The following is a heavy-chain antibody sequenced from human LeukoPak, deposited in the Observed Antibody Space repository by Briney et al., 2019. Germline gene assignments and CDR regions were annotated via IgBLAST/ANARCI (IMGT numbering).Heavy chain of an antibody. CDR2: IKQDGSEE. V-gene: IGHV3-7*01. Sequence: GGSLRLSCAASGFTFSNCWMSWVRQAPGKGLEWVANIKQDGSEEYYVDSVKGRFTISRVNAENSLFLQMNSLRVEDAAVYYCARGPLGYCSVTSCQFDYWGQGTLVTVSS. CDR1: GFTFSNCW. D-gene: IGHD2-2*01. CDR3: ARGPLGYCSVTSCQFDY. J-gene: IGHJ4*02.